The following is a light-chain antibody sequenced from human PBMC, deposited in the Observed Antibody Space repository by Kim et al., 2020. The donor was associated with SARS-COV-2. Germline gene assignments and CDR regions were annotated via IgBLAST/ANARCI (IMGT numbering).Light chain of an antibody. CDR1: TSNIGKNF. Sequence: QSVMTQPPSASGTPGQSVTISCSGTTSNIGKNFVFWYQQLPGTAPKLLIYRNSQRPSGVPARFSGSKSGTSASLAISGLRSEDEAHYYCASWDDSVTGTVFGGGTKLTVL. CDR3: ASWDDSVTGTV. J-gene: IGLJ3*02. V-gene: IGLV1-47*01. CDR2: RNS.